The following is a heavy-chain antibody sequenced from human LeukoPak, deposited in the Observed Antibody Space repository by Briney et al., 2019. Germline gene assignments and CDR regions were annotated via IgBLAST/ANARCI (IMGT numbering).Heavy chain of an antibody. Sequence: PSETLSLTCSVSGGSISSSSNYWGWIRQPPRKGLEWIGSIYYSGDTYYNPSLRSRVIISVDTSKNQFSLKLTSVTAADTAVYYCARSSAAEGPTHNWFGPWGQGTLVTVPS. CDR3: ARSSAAEGPTHNWFGP. J-gene: IGHJ5*02. CDR2: IYYSGDT. D-gene: IGHD6-13*01. V-gene: IGHV4-39*01. CDR1: GGSISSSSNY.